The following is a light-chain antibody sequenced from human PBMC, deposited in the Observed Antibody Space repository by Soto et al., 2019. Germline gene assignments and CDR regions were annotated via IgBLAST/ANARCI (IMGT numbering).Light chain of an antibody. V-gene: IGLV2-14*01. CDR3: SLYTTARTYV. CDR1: SSDVGGYDY. CDR2: EVT. J-gene: IGLJ1*01. Sequence: QSALTQPASVSGSPGQSITISCTGTSSDVGGYDYVSWYQQHPDKAPKFLIYEVTNRPSGVSHCFSGSKSGNTAALTISGLKAEDEAYYYCSLYTTARTYVFGTGTKVTVL.